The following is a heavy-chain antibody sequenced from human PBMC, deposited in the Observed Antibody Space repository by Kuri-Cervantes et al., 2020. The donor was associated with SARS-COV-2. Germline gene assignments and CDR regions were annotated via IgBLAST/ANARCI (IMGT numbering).Heavy chain of an antibody. D-gene: IGHD3-10*01. CDR3: ARSSVGDLGWFDP. Sequence: ASVKVSCKASGYTFTSYDINWVRQATGQGLEWMGWMNPSSGNTGYAQKFQGRVTITRNTSISTAYMELSSLRSEDTAVYYCARSSVGDLGWFDPWGQGTLVTISS. V-gene: IGHV1-8*03. CDR2: MNPSSGNT. CDR1: GYTFTSYD. J-gene: IGHJ5*02.